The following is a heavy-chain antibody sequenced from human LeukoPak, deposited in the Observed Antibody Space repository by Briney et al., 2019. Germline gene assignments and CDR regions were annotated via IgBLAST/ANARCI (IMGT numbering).Heavy chain of an antibody. J-gene: IGHJ6*02. CDR3: ARWESDDYGDYGAPLDYYYGMDV. CDR2: FDPEDGET. Sequence: ASVKVSCKVSGYTLTELSMHWVRQAPGKGLEWMGGFDPEDGETIYAQKFQGRVTMTEDTSTDTAYMELSSLRSEDTAVYYCARWESDDYGDYGAPLDYYYGMDVWGQGTTVTVSS. CDR1: GYTLTELS. D-gene: IGHD4-17*01. V-gene: IGHV1-24*01.